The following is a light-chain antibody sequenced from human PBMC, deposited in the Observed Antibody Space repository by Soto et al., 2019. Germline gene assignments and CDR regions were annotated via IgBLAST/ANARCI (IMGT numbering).Light chain of an antibody. V-gene: IGKV3-15*01. Sequence: IVMTQSPATLSVSPGERATLSCRASQSVSNNLAWYQQKPGQAPRLLIYLTSNRATDIPARFSGSGFETEFTLTISSLQSDDSAVYYCQQYKNGPYTFGQGTKLEIK. J-gene: IGKJ2*01. CDR2: LTS. CDR3: QQYKNGPYT. CDR1: QSVSNN.